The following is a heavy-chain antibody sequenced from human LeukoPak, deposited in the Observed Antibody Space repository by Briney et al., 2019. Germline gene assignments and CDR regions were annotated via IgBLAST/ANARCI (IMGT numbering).Heavy chain of an antibody. D-gene: IGHD3-16*02. Sequence: GGSLRLSCAASGFTVSSNHINWVRQAPGKGQEWVSVIYSTGNTYYSDSVKGRFTISRDKSSNTVLLQMNSLRAEDTAVYYCALGSVNRYYFDYWGQGTLVTVPS. CDR2: IYSTGNT. V-gene: IGHV3-53*01. CDR3: ALGSVNRYYFDY. CDR1: GFTVSSNH. J-gene: IGHJ4*02.